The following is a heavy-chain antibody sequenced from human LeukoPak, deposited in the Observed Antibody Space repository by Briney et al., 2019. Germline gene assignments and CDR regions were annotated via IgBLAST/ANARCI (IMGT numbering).Heavy chain of an antibody. CDR1: GYSISSGYY. J-gene: IGHJ4*02. CDR2: IYHSGST. CDR3: AREEIAVAGTVSEDY. V-gene: IGHV4-38-2*02. D-gene: IGHD6-19*01. Sequence: PSETLSLTCTVSGYSISSGYYWGWIRPPPGKGLEWIGSIYHSGSTYYNPSLKSRVTISVDTSKNQFSLKLSSVTAADTAVYYCAREEIAVAGTVSEDYWGQGTLVTVSS.